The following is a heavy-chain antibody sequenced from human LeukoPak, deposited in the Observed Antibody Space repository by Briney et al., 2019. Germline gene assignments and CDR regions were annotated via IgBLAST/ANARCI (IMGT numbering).Heavy chain of an antibody. CDR2: IIPIFGIA. D-gene: IGHD3-22*01. CDR1: GVTFSSYA. Sequence: ASVKVSCKASGVTFSSYAISWVRQAPGQGLEWMGRIIPIFGIANYAQKFQGRVTITADKSTSTAYMELSSLRSEDTAVYYCARGYYDREAFDIWGQGTMVTVSS. J-gene: IGHJ3*02. CDR3: ARGYYDREAFDI. V-gene: IGHV1-69*04.